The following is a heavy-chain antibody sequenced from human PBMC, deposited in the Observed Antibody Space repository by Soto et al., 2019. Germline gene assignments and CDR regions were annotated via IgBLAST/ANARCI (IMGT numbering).Heavy chain of an antibody. CDR3: ATSFIAAADY. CDR2: INHSGST. Sequence: SETLSLTCAVYGGSFSGYYWILIRQPPGKGLEWIGEINHSGSTNYNPSLKSRVTISVDTSKNQFSLKLSSVTAADTAVYYCATSFIAAADYWGQGTLVTVSS. J-gene: IGHJ4*02. CDR1: GGSFSGYY. V-gene: IGHV4-34*01. D-gene: IGHD6-13*01.